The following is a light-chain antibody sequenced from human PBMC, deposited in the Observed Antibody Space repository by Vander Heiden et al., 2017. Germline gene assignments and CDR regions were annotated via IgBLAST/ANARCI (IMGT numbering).Light chain of an antibody. V-gene: IGKV1-39*01. CDR2: LAS. J-gene: IGKJ1*01. CDR1: QNIAKY. CDR3: QQSDSIPWT. Sequence: DIQMTQSPSSLSASVGDRITITCRASQNIAKYLNWYQHKPGKAPKLLMYLASNLQSGVPSRFSGSGSGTDFTLTISSLQPEDFATYYCQQSDSIPWTFGQGTRVEIK.